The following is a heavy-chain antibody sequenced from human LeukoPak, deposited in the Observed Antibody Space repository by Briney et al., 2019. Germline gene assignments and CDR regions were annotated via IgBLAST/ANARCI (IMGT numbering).Heavy chain of an antibody. Sequence: DGSEKYCVDSVKGRFTISRDNAKNSLFLQMNSLRAEDTAVYYCAKDLNSFCSGGSCYYDYWGQGTLVTVSS. CDR3: AKDLNSFCSGGSCYYDY. J-gene: IGHJ4*02. CDR2: DGSEK. D-gene: IGHD2-15*01. V-gene: IGHV3-7*03.